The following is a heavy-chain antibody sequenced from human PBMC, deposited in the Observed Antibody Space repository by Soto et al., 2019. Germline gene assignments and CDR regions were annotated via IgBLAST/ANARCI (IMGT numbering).Heavy chain of an antibody. CDR2: IYHSRSN. CDR3: ARATYDVWSGYLDAFDI. Sequence: PSETLSLTCTVSGGSISSSSYYWGWIRQPKGKGLEWIGSIYHSRSNYYNPSLKSRVTISVARSKNQFSLKLSSVTAADTAVYYCARATYDVWSGYLDAFDIWGQGTMVTVSS. J-gene: IGHJ3*02. CDR1: GGSISSSSYY. D-gene: IGHD3-3*01. V-gene: IGHV4-39*07.